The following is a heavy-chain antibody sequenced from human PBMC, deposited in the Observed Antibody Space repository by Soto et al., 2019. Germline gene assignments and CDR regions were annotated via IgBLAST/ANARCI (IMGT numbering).Heavy chain of an antibody. CDR3: ASGGAGSGPFTWELPDH. J-gene: IGHJ4*02. D-gene: IGHD1-26*01. Sequence: QMQLVQSGAEVKRTGSTVTVSCKALGNTFTYRYLHWVRQAPGQALEWLGWITPFRGDVHYAQKFQERVTITRDRSINTADMRMSSLRPEDTAMYYCASGGAGSGPFTWELPDHWGQGTLVTVSS. CDR1: GNTFTYRY. CDR2: ITPFRGDV. V-gene: IGHV1-45*02.